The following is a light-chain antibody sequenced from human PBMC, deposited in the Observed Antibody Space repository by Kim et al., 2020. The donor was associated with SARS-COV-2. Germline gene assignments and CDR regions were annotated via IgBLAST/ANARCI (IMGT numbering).Light chain of an antibody. Sequence: PASISFRSSPSLLHSNGYTYLDWYLQKPGQSPHRLIYLGSSRASGVPDRFSGSGSGTDFTLKINRVEAEDVGVYYCMQSLQTPLTFGGGTKVDIK. CDR2: LGS. J-gene: IGKJ4*01. CDR1: PSLLHSNGYTY. V-gene: IGKV2-28*01. CDR3: MQSLQTPLT.